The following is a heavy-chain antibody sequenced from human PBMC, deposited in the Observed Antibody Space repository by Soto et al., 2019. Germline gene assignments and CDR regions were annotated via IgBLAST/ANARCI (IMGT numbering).Heavy chain of an antibody. CDR1: GYSFTSYW. V-gene: IGHV5-51*01. CDR3: ALVYSYARRGPTFDP. Sequence: GESLKISCKGSGYSFTSYWIGWVRQMPGKGLEWMGIIYPGDSDTRYSPSFQGQVTISADKSISTAYLQWSSLKASDTAMYYCALVYSYARRGPTFDPWGQGTLVTVSS. D-gene: IGHD5-18*01. CDR2: IYPGDSDT. J-gene: IGHJ5*02.